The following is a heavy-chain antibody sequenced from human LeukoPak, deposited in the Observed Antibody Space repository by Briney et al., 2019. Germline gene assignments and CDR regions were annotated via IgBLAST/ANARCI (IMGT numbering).Heavy chain of an antibody. D-gene: IGHD3-10*01. CDR3: ARGLRRLLWFGELSPSKPKFDY. CDR2: INHSGST. Sequence: SETLSLTCAVYGGSFSGYYWSWIRQPPGKGLEWIGEINHSGSTNYNPSLKSRVTISVDTSKNQFSLKLSSVTAADTAVYYCARGLRRLLWFGELSPSKPKFDYWGQGTLVTVSS. J-gene: IGHJ4*02. V-gene: IGHV4-34*01. CDR1: GGSFSGYY.